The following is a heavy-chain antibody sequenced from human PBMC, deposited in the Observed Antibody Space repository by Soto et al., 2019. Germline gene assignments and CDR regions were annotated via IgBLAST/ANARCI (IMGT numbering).Heavy chain of an antibody. D-gene: IGHD3-16*02. V-gene: IGHV1-69*06. CDR3: ARGTYYDYVWGSYRPTLDAFDI. CDR2: IIPIFGTA. J-gene: IGHJ3*02. CDR1: GGTFSSYA. Sequence: ASVKVSCKASGGTFSSYAISRVRQAPGQGLEWMGGIIPIFGTANYAQKFQGRVTITADKSTSTAYMELSSLRSEDTAVYYCARGTYYDYVWGSYRPTLDAFDIWGQGTMVTVSS.